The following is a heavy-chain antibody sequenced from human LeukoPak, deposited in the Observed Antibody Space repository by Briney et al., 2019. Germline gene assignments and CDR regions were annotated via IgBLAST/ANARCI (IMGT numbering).Heavy chain of an antibody. CDR2: INPSGGST. V-gene: IGHV1-46*01. CDR3: ARDCSGGSCYSSYAFDI. J-gene: IGHJ3*02. Sequence: ASVKVSCKASGYTFTSYHMHWVRQAPGQGLEWMGIINPSGGSTSYPQKVQGRVTMTMDTSTCTVYMELSSLRSEDTAVYYCARDCSGGSCYSSYAFDIWGQGTMVTVSS. CDR1: GYTFTSYH. D-gene: IGHD2-15*01.